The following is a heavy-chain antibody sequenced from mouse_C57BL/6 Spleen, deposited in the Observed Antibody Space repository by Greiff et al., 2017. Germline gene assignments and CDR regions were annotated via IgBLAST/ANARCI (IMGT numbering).Heavy chain of an antibody. Sequence: EVMLVESGGGLVKPGGSLKLSCAASGFTFSSYAMSWVRQTPEKRLEWVATISDGGSYTYYPDNVKGRFTISRDNAKNNLYLQMSHLKSEDTAMYYCARAGTFYYFDYWGQGTTLTVSS. V-gene: IGHV5-4*03. J-gene: IGHJ2*01. CDR2: ISDGGSYT. CDR3: ARAGTFYYFDY. D-gene: IGHD4-1*01. CDR1: GFTFSSYA.